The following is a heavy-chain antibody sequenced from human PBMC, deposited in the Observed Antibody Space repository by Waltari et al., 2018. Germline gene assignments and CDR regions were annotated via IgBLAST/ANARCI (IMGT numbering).Heavy chain of an antibody. CDR3: AHSLFVGGMVFLWFSNDQGYFDY. CDR2: IFWNDDK. J-gene: IGHJ4*02. Sequence: QITLKESGPTLVKPTQTLTLTCTFSGFSLSTSGVGVGWIRQPPGKALEWLALIFWNDDKRYSPSLKSRLTITKDTSKNQVVLTMTNMDPVDTATYYCAHSLFVGGMVFLWFSNDQGYFDYWGQGTLVTVSS. D-gene: IGHD3-10*01. V-gene: IGHV2-5*01. CDR1: GFSLSTSGVG.